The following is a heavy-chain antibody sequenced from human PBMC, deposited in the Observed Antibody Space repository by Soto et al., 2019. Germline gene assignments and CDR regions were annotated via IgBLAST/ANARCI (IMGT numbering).Heavy chain of an antibody. CDR3: AVSKITIGADHAFDI. CDR1: GYTLTSYG. V-gene: IGHV1-18*01. D-gene: IGHD3-3*01. CDR2: ISAYNGNT. Sequence: GASVKVSCTASGYTLTSYGISWVRQAPGQGLEWMGWISAYNGNTNYAQKLQGRVTMTTDTSTSTAYMELRSLRSDDTAVYYCAVSKITIGADHAFDIWGQGTMVTVS. J-gene: IGHJ3*02.